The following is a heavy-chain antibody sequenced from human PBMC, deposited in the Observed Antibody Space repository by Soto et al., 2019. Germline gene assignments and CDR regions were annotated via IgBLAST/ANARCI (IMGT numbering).Heavy chain of an antibody. CDR3: AKSSIIVVPAAPDY. V-gene: IGHV3-23*01. CDR2: ISGSGDGP. CDR1: GFTFSSYV. D-gene: IGHD2-2*01. Sequence: EVQLLESGGGLVQPGGSLRLSCAASGFTFSSYVMTWVRQAPGKGLEWVSSISGSGDGPSYADSVRARFTISSDNSKNTLYLEMNSLRAEDTAVYYCAKSSIIVVPAAPDYWGQGTLVTVSS. J-gene: IGHJ4*02.